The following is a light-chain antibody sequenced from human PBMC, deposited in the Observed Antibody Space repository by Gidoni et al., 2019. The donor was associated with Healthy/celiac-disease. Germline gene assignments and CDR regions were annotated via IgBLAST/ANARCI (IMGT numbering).Light chain of an antibody. V-gene: IGKV1-13*02. Sequence: GDRVTITCRASQGISSALAWYQQKPGKAPKLLIYDASSLESGVPSRFSGSGSGTDCTLTISSLQPEDFATYYCQQFNRYPITFXQXTRLXIK. CDR2: DAS. CDR3: QQFNRYPIT. J-gene: IGKJ5*01. CDR1: QGISSA.